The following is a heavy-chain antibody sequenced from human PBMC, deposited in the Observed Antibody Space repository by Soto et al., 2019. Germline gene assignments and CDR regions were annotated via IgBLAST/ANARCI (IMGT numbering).Heavy chain of an antibody. D-gene: IGHD2-15*01. CDR3: ASSDLLCSGGSCYPNWFYP. V-gene: IGHV1-3*01. CDR2: INAGNGNT. Sequence: ASVKVSCKASGYTFTSYAMHWVRQAPGQRLEWMGWINAGNGNTKYSQKFQGRVTITRDTSASTAYMELSSLRSEDTAVYYCASSDLLCSGGSCYPNWFYPWGQVTLVTVS. J-gene: IGHJ5*02. CDR1: GYTFTSYA.